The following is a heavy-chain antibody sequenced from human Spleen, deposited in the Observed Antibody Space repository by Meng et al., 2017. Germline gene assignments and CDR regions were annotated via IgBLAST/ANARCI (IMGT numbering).Heavy chain of an antibody. CDR1: GGSFSGYY. Sequence: QVQRRQWGAGLLKPSETRSLTGAVYGGSFSGYYWSWIRQPPGKGLEWIGEINHSGSTNYNPSLESRATISVDTSQNNLSLKLSSVTAADSAVYYCARGPTTMAHDFDYWGQGTLVTVSS. CDR2: INHSGST. D-gene: IGHD4-11*01. J-gene: IGHJ4*02. CDR3: ARGPTTMAHDFDY. V-gene: IGHV4-34*01.